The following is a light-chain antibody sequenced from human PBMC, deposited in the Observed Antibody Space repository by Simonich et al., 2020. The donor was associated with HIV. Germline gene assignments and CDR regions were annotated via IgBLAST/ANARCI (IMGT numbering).Light chain of an antibody. J-gene: IGKJ2*01. CDR3: QQYYSTLMYT. V-gene: IGKV1-NL1*01. CDR1: QGVSNS. CDR2: AAS. Sequence: DIQMTQSPSSLSASVGDRVTITCRASQGVSNSLAWYQQKPGKAPKLLLYAASRMESGGPSRFSGSGSGTDDTLTISSLQPEDFATYYCQQYYSTLMYTFGQGTKLEIK.